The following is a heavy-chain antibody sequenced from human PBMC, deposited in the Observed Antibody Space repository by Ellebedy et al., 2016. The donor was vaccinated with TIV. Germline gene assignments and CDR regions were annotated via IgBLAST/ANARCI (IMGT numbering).Heavy chain of an antibody. V-gene: IGHV3-7*01. CDR1: GFTFNSYW. CDR3: ARERWSGTYSFDF. Sequence: GESLKISCAASGFTFNSYWMSWARQGPGKGLEWVAHIKGDGSNAYFLDSVKGRFTISRDNAKNTLYLHMNSLRAEDTAVYYCARERWSGTYSFDFWGQGTLVTVSS. CDR2: IKGDGSNA. D-gene: IGHD3-3*01. J-gene: IGHJ4*02.